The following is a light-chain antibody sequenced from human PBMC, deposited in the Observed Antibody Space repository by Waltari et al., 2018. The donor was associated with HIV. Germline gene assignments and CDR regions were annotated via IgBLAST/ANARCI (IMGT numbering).Light chain of an antibody. CDR2: EVT. Sequence: QSALTQPPSASVSLGQSVTISCTGTSSDVGGYDYVSWYQQQPGKATKLVVYEVTNMPSGVPDRFSGSTSGNTAALNISGLQAEDEADYYCSSYAGNFVVFGGGTNLTVL. CDR3: SSYAGNFVV. J-gene: IGLJ2*01. CDR1: SSDVGGYDY. V-gene: IGLV2-8*01.